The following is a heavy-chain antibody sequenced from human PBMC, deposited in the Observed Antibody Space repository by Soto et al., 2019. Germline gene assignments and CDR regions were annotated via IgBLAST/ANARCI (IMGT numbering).Heavy chain of an antibody. J-gene: IGHJ5*02. CDR3: ARDTYYYDSSGRNGGFDP. CDR1: GGSISSGGYS. D-gene: IGHD3-22*01. V-gene: IGHV4-30-2*01. CDR2: IYHSGST. Sequence: SETLSLTCAVSGGSISSGGYSWSWIRQPPGKGLEWIGYIYHSGSTYYNPSLKSRVTISVDRSKNQFSLKLSSVTAADTAVYYCARDTYYYDSSGRNGGFDPWGQGTLVTSPQ.